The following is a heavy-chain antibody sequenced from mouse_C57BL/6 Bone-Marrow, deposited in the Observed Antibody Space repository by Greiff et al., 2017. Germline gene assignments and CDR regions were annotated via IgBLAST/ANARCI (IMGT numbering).Heavy chain of an antibody. CDR2: FYPGSGSI. D-gene: IGHD2-4*01. Sequence: QVQLKPSGAELVKPGASVKLSCKASGYIFTEYTIHWVKQRSGQGLEWIGWFYPGSGSIKYNERFKDKATLTADKSSNTVYMELSRLTSEDSAVYFCARHERYYDYEGYFDYWGQGTTLTVSS. V-gene: IGHV1-62-2*01. J-gene: IGHJ2*01. CDR1: GYIFTEYT. CDR3: ARHERYYDYEGYFDY.